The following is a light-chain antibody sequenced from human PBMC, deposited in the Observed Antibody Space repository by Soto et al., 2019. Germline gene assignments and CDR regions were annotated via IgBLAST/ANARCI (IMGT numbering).Light chain of an antibody. V-gene: IGKV1-39*01. J-gene: IGKJ4*01. CDR3: QQLSSSPLT. CDR2: AAS. Sequence: DIQMTQSPSSLSASVGDRVTITCRASQSISNYLNWYQQKPGKAPKLLIYAASSLQSGVPSRFSGSGSGTDFALTISSLQPEDFATYYCQQLSSSPLTFGGGTKVDIK. CDR1: QSISNY.